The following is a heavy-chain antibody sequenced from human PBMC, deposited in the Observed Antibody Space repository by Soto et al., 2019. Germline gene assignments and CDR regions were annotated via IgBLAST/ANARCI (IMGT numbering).Heavy chain of an antibody. CDR1: GFTFSNYA. V-gene: IGHV3-23*01. Sequence: EVQLLESGGGLVQPGGSLRLSCAASGFTFSNYAMTWVRQAPGKGLGWVPVISGSGGSTYYADTVNGRFTISRDNSKNTLYMQMNSLRAEDTAVYYCAKRTLTSCYPFDYWGQGALVTVSS. J-gene: IGHJ4*02. CDR3: AKRTLTSCYPFDY. D-gene: IGHD2-2*01. CDR2: ISGSGGST.